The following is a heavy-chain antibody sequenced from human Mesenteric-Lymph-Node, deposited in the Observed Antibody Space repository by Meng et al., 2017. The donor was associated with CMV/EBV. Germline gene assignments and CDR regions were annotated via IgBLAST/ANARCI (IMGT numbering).Heavy chain of an antibody. V-gene: IGHV1-46*01. D-gene: IGHD6-19*01. CDR3: AAGYRSGWYDFDY. CDR2: INPSGGST. CDR1: GYTCTRYQ. Sequence: KASGYTCTRYQKQWVRQAPGQGLEWMGIINPSGGSTRYAQKFQGRVSMTRDTSTSTVYMDLSGLRYEDTAVYYCAAGYRSGWYDFDYWGQGTLVTVSS. J-gene: IGHJ4*02.